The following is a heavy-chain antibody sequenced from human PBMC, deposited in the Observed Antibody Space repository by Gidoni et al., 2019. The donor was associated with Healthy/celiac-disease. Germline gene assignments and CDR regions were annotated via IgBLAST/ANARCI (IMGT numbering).Heavy chain of an antibody. V-gene: IGHV3-48*01. Sequence: VQLVESGGGLVQPGGSLRLSCAASVFTFSSYSMNWVRQAPGKGLEWVSYISSSISTIYYADSVKGRFNISRDNAKNSLYLQMNSLRAEDTAVYYCARRPMVRGSLYGMDVWGQGTTVTVSS. CDR3: ARRPMVRGSLYGMDV. CDR1: VFTFSSYS. D-gene: IGHD3-10*01. J-gene: IGHJ6*02. CDR2: ISSSISTI.